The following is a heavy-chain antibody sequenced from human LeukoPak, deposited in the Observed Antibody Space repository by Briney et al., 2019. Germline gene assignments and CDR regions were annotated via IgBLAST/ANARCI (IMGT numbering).Heavy chain of an antibody. Sequence: ASVKVSCKASGYTFTSYYMHWVRQAPGQGLEWMGIINPSGGSTSYAQKFQGRVTMTEDTSTDTAYMELSSLRSEDTAVYYCATAHRRDGYNLGYWGQGTLVTVSS. D-gene: IGHD5-24*01. V-gene: IGHV1-46*01. J-gene: IGHJ4*02. CDR2: INPSGGST. CDR3: ATAHRRDGYNLGY. CDR1: GYTFTSYY.